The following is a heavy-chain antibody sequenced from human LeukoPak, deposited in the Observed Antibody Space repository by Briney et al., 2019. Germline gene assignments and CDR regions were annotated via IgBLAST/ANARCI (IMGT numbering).Heavy chain of an antibody. CDR1: GFTFTTYW. CDR3: ARENSGSYYQFDC. Sequence: GESLRLSCAASGFTFTTYWMSWVRQAPGKGLEWVSSISSSTSYIYYADSVKGRFTISRDNAKNSLYLQMNSLRPEDTAVYYCARENSGSYYQFDCWGQGNLVTVSS. J-gene: IGHJ4*02. CDR2: ISSSTSYI. V-gene: IGHV3-21*01. D-gene: IGHD1-26*01.